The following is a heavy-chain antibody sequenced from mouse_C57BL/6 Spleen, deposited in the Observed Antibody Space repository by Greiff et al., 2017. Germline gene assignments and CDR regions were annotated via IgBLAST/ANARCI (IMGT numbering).Heavy chain of an antibody. CDR2: IYPNNGGT. D-gene: IGHD4-1*01. J-gene: IGHJ2*01. CDR1: GYTFTDYN. CDR3: ARNRDVHFDY. V-gene: IGHV1-18*01. Sequence: EVKLQQSGPELVKPGASVKIPCKASGYTFTDYNMDWVKQSHGKSLEWIGDIYPNNGGTIYNQKFKGKATLTVDKSSSTAYMELRSLTSEDTAVYYRARNRDVHFDYWGQGTTLTVSS.